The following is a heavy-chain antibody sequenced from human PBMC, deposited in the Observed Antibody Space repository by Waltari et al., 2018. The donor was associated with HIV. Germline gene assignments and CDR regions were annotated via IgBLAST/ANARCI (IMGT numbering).Heavy chain of an antibody. V-gene: IGHV3-9*01. D-gene: IGHD4-17*01. Sequence: EVQLVESGGRLVQPGRSLRLSCAASGFTFDKYAMHWVRQAPGKGLGWVSGISWNSGSIGYVDSVKGRFTISRDNAKNRLYLQMNSLRVEDTALYYCAKDPGPTTVTTLFDSWGQGTLVTVSS. J-gene: IGHJ4*02. CDR3: AKDPGPTTVTTLFDS. CDR1: GFTFDKYA. CDR2: ISWNSGSI.